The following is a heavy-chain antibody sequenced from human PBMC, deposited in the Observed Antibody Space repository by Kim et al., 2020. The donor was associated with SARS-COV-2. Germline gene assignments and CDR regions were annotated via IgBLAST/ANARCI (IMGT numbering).Heavy chain of an antibody. CDR3: AKETPVRKYGSGSYYYYYYGMDV. Sequence: GGSLRLSCAASGFTFSSYGMHWVRQAPGKGLEWVAVISYDGSNKYYADSVKGRFTISRDNSKNTLYLQMNSLRAEDTAVYYCAKETPVRKYGSGSYYYYYYGMDVWGQGTTVTVSS. J-gene: IGHJ6*02. D-gene: IGHD3-10*01. CDR1: GFTFSSYG. CDR2: ISYDGSNK. V-gene: IGHV3-30*18.